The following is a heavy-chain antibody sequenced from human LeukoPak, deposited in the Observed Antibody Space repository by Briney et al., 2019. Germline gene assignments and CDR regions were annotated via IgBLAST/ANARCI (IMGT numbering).Heavy chain of an antibody. CDR1: GDSITTYY. CDR2: INYIGST. V-gene: IGHV4-59*01. D-gene: IGHD6-13*01. Sequence: PSETLSLTCTVSGDSITTYYWSWIRQSPGKGLEWIGYINYIGSTNYNPPLKNRVTISADISKSHFSLRLSSVTAADTAVYFCARGVTAAGSSWGQGTLVTVSS. J-gene: IGHJ5*02. CDR3: ARGVTAAGSS.